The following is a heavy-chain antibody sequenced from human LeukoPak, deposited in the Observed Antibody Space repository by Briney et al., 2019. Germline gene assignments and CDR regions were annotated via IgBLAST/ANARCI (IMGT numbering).Heavy chain of an antibody. CDR1: GGTFSSYA. CDR3: ARDPYVRSSSRYGMDV. V-gene: IGHV1-18*01. Sequence: GASVKVSCKASGGTFSSYAISWVRQAPGQGLEWMGWISAYNGNTNYAQKLQGRVTMTTDTSTSTAYMELRSLRSDDTAVYYCARDPYVRSSSRYGMDVWGQGTTVTVSS. J-gene: IGHJ6*02. CDR2: ISAYNGNT. D-gene: IGHD6-13*01.